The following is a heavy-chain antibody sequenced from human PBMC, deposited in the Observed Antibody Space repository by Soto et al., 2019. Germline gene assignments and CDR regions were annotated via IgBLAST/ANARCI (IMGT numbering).Heavy chain of an antibody. CDR2: INPSGGRT. D-gene: IGHD3-22*01. CDR3: AREASSGYYHTPNTDAFDI. J-gene: IGHJ3*02. V-gene: IGHV1-46*02. CDR1: GGTFNCYS. Sequence: ASVKVSCEASGGTFNCYSMSWVRQAPGQRLEWMGIINPSGGRTNYAQKFQGRVTMTRDTSTSTVYMELSSLRSEDTAVYYCAREASSGYYHTPNTDAFDIWGQGTMVTVSS.